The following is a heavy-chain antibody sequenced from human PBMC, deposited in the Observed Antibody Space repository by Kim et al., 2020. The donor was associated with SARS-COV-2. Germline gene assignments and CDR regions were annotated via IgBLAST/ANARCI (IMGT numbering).Heavy chain of an antibody. CDR2: IYSSGIT. D-gene: IGHD3-10*01. J-gene: IGHJ4*02. CDR1: DGSISSSDYY. Sequence: SETLSLTCTVSDGSISSSDYYWVWIRQPPRKGLEWIGSIYSSGITYYDSSLKSRLTMSVDKSKNQFSLRLRSVTAADTAMYYCARVTSGYGSGGYSHVPHFDYWGQGTLVTVSS. V-gene: IGHV4-39*07. CDR3: ARVTSGYGSGGYSHVPHFDY.